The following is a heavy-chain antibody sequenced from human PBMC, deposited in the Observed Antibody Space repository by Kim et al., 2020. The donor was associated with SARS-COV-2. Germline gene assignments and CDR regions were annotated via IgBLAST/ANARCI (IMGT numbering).Heavy chain of an antibody. V-gene: IGHV4-34*01. CDR3: ASVGFEGVPAARVFDY. J-gene: IGHJ4*02. Sequence: SETLSLTCAVYGGSFSGYYWSWIRQPPGKGLEWIGEINHSGSTNYNPSLKSRVTISVDTSKNQFSLKLSSVTAADTAVYYCASVGFEGVPAARVFDYWGQGTLVPSPQ. CDR1: GGSFSGYY. D-gene: IGHD2-2*01. CDR2: INHSGST.